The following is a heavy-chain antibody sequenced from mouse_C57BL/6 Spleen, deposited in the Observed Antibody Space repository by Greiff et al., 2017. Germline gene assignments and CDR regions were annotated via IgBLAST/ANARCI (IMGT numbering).Heavy chain of an antibody. V-gene: IGHV5-12*01. CDR3: ARFYDGYYGY. CDR2: ISNGGGST. CDR1: GFTFSDYY. J-gene: IGHJ3*01. D-gene: IGHD2-3*01. Sequence: EVMLVESGGGLVQPGGSLKLSCAASGFTFSDYYMYWVRQTPEKRLEWVAYISNGGGSTYYPDTVKGRFTISRDNAKNTLYLQMSRLKSEDTAMYYCARFYDGYYGYWGQGTLVTVSA.